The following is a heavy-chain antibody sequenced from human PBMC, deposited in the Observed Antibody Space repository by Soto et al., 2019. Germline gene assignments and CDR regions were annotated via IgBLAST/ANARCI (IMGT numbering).Heavy chain of an antibody. CDR1: GFSFNSFN. J-gene: IGHJ4*02. CDR3: ARDLGLLKSMFDY. V-gene: IGHV3-21*01. Sequence: PGGSLRLSCLASGFSFNSFNMNWIRRAPGRGLEWVASISVSGDNIYYGDSMQGRFTISRDNSKRSVFLDLNSLRVEDTAVYYCARDLGLLKSMFDYWGQGT. CDR2: ISVSGDNI. D-gene: IGHD2-8*01.